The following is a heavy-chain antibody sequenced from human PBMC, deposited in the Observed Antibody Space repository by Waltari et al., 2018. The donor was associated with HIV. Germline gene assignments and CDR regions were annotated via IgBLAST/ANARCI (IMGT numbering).Heavy chain of an antibody. CDR2: MEPVDSDT. CDR3: ARGGVYDFWSGYYSKGIGAFDI. D-gene: IGHD3-3*01. V-gene: IGHV5-51*01. Sequence: EVQLVQSGAEVKKPGESLKISCKGSGYSFSTYWIGWVRQMPGNGLEWMGIMEPVDSDTRYSPSFQGQVTISADKSISTAYLQWSSLKASDTAMYYCARGGVYDFWSGYYSKGIGAFDIWGQGTMVTVSS. J-gene: IGHJ3*02. CDR1: GYSFSTYW.